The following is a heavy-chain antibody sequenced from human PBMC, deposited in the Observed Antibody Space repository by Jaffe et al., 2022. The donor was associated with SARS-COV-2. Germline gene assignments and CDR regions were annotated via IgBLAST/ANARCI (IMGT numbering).Heavy chain of an antibody. V-gene: IGHV3-23*04. CDR1: GFTFSSYA. CDR2: ISGSGTST. CDR3: AAGGGDSFDC. D-gene: IGHD3-10*01. J-gene: IGHJ4*02. Sequence: EVQLVESGGGLVQPGGSLRLSCVASGFTFSSYAMSWFRQAPGKGLEWASSISGSGTSTHYADSVKGRFTISRDHSKNTLSLQMNSLRAEDTAVYYCAAGGGDSFDCWGQGTLVTVSS.